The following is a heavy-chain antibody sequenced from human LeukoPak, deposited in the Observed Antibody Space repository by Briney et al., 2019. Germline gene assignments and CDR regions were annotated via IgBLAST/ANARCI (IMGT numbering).Heavy chain of an antibody. J-gene: IGHJ6*02. CDR3: ARDLGGRGTAMDLMDLLYYYYGMDV. V-gene: IGHV1-2*02. Sequence: EASVKVSCKASGYTFTGYYMHWVRQAPGQGLEWMGWINPNSGGTNYAQKFQGRVTMTRDTSISTAYMELSRLRSDDTAVYYCARDLGGRGTAMDLMDLLYYYYGMDVWGQGTTVTVSS. CDR1: GYTFTGYY. D-gene: IGHD5-18*01. CDR2: INPNSGGT.